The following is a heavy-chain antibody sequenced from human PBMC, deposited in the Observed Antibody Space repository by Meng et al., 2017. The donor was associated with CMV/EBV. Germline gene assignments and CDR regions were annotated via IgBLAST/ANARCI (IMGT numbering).Heavy chain of an antibody. CDR1: GFTFSSYG. CDR3: AKVIAAAGTWFDNYYYGMDV. CDR2: LRYDGSNK. J-gene: IGHJ6*02. D-gene: IGHD6-13*01. V-gene: IGHV3-30*02. Sequence: GGSLRLSCAASGFTFSSYGMHWVRQAPGKGLEWVAFLRYDGSNKYYADSVKGRFTISRDNSKNTLYLQMNSLRAEDTAVYYCAKVIAAAGTWFDNYYYGMDVWGQGTTVTVSS.